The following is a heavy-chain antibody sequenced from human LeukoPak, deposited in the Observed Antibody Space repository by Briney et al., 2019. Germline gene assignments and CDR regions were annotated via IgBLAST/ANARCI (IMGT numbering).Heavy chain of an antibody. Sequence: SETLSLTCSVSGDSITYFYWSWIRQAAGKGLEWIGRISSSGNSDYNASLKSRVTMSVDTSKNQLSLKVISVTAADTAVYYCASRLKDYVWTFDYWGQGTLVTVSS. J-gene: IGHJ4*02. CDR3: ASRLKDYVWTFDY. CDR2: ISSSGNS. CDR1: GDSITYFY. V-gene: IGHV4-4*07. D-gene: IGHD3-16*01.